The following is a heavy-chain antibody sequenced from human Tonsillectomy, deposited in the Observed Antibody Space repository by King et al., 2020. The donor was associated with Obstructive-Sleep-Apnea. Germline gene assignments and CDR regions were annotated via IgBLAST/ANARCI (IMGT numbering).Heavy chain of an antibody. CDR2: IYYTGST. D-gene: IGHD6-19*01. Sequence: VQLQESGPGLVKPSETLSLTCTVSGGSISSYYWSWIRQPPGKGLEWIGYIYYTGSTNYNPPLKSRVTIAVDTSKNQFSLKLSSVTAADTAVYFCARTGVAGIIGWFDPWGQGTLVTVSS. CDR3: ARTGVAGIIGWFDP. V-gene: IGHV4-59*01. J-gene: IGHJ5*02. CDR1: GGSISSYY.